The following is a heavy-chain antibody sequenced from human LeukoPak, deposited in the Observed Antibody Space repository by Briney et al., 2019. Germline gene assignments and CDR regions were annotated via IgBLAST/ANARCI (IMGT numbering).Heavy chain of an antibody. D-gene: IGHD1-26*01. Sequence: GGSLMLSCGASGCSFRNYAMSWVRRAPGKGLEWGSAIIGSSGSTYYADSVTGRFTISRDHSKNTLYLQMNSLSAEDTAVYYCAKAASIVGAYYFDYWGQGTLVTVSS. CDR2: IIGSSGST. V-gene: IGHV3-23*01. J-gene: IGHJ4*02. CDR3: AKAASIVGAYYFDY. CDR1: GCSFRNYA.